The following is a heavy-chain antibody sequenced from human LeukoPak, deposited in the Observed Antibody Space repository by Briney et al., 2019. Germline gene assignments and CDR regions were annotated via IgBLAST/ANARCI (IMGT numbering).Heavy chain of an antibody. Sequence: GASVKVSCKASGGSFSNSALSWVRQAPGQGLEWMGGIVPVFGKPSYAQRFQGRVTITADESTRTVYLELSSLTSDDTAVYYCARGRIIAAAGTPFDYWGQGTLVTVSS. D-gene: IGHD6-13*01. CDR1: GGSFSNSA. J-gene: IGHJ4*02. CDR3: ARGRIIAAAGTPFDY. V-gene: IGHV1-69*13. CDR2: IVPVFGKP.